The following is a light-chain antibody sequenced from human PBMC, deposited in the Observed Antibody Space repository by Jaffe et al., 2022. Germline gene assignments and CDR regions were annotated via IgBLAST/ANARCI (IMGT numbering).Light chain of an antibody. Sequence: DIQMTQSPSTLSASVGDRVTITCRASQSIGRWLAWYQQKAGKAPKVLIQKVSSLESGVPSRFSGSGSGTDFTLTISSLQPDDFATYYCQQYNTYWTFGQGTKVEIK. V-gene: IGKV1-5*03. CDR3: QQYNTYWT. J-gene: IGKJ1*01. CDR2: KVS. CDR1: QSIGRW.